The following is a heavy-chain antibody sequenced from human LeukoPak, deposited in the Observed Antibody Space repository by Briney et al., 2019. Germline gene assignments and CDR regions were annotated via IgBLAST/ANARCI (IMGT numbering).Heavy chain of an antibody. D-gene: IGHD2-15*01. V-gene: IGHV1-18*03. CDR1: GYTFTSYG. Sequence: ASVKVSCKASGYTFTSYGISWVRQAPGQGIEWMGWSSAYNGNTYYAPNLQGRVIMTTDTSTSTAYMELRSRRSDDMAVYYCARDNLAAIAGWGLDYWGQGTLVTVSS. J-gene: IGHJ4*02. CDR3: ARDNLAAIAGWGLDY. CDR2: SSAYNGNT.